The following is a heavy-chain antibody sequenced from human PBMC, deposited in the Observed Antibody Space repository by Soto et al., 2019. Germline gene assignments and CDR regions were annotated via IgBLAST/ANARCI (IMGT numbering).Heavy chain of an antibody. J-gene: IGHJ5*02. CDR1: GFTFSSYD. Sequence: HPGGSLRLSCAASGFTFSSYDMHWVRQATGKGLEWVSAIGTAGDTYYPGSVKGRFTISRENAKNSLYLQMNSLRAEDTAVYYCARNFRHEYSSWFDPWGQGTLVTVSS. V-gene: IGHV3-13*01. CDR3: ARNFRHEYSSWFDP. CDR2: IGTAGDT. D-gene: IGHD6-6*01.